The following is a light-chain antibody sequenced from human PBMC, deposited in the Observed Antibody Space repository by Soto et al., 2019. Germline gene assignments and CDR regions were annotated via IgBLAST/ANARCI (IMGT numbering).Light chain of an antibody. CDR2: ATS. CDR3: QQYSSSWT. J-gene: IGKJ1*01. V-gene: IGKV3-20*01. Sequence: SLLTRSSCTMSLSQAAGATLTYRASQSVSSRYLAWYHQKPGQAARLLIYATSSRATGIPGRFSGSGSGTDFTLTSSILGPEDFAVYYCQQYSSSWTVGQGTKVAIK. CDR1: QSVSSRY.